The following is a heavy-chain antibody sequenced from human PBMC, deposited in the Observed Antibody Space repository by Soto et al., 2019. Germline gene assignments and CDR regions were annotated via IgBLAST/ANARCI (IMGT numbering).Heavy chain of an antibody. V-gene: IGHV1-3*01. J-gene: IGHJ4*02. CDR1: GYTFTSYA. CDR3: ARVIGGWYYFDY. Sequence: ASVKVSCKASGYTFTSYAMHWVRQAPGQRLEWMGWINAGNGNTKYSQKFQGRVTITRDTSASTAYMELSSLRPEDTAVYYCARVIGGWYYFDYWGQGTLVTVSS. CDR2: INAGNGNT. D-gene: IGHD6-19*01.